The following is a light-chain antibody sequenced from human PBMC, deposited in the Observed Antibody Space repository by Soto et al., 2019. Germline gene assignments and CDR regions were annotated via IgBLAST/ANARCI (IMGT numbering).Light chain of an antibody. V-gene: IGKV3-11*01. CDR3: QQRSVWPLT. CDR2: DSS. CDR1: QSVSSY. J-gene: IGKJ4*01. Sequence: IVLTHFPSTLSLSPFDGATLSCMASQSVSSYLAWYQQKRGQAPRLLIYDSSNRATGIPARFSGSGSGTDFSLIISSLEPEDFAVYYCQQRSVWPLTFGGGTKVDIK.